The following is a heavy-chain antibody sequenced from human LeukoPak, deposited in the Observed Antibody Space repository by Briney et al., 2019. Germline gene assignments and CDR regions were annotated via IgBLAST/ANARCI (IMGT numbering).Heavy chain of an antibody. V-gene: IGHV3-7*03. CDR2: IKQDGSEK. CDR1: GFTFSSYW. D-gene: IGHD6-19*01. CDR3: AKDRGQSGVAGTAFDY. J-gene: IGHJ4*02. Sequence: GGSLRLSCAASGFTFSSYWMSWVRQAPGKGLEWVANIKQDGSEKYYVDSVKGRFTISRDNAKNSLYLQMNSLRAEDTAVYYCAKDRGQSGVAGTAFDYWGQGTLVTVSS.